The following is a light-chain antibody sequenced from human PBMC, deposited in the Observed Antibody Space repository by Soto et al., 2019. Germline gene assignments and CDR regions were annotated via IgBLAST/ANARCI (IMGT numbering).Light chain of an antibody. V-gene: IGKV1-5*03. CDR3: QQYNSYSTT. Sequence: DIEMTQSPSTLSASVGDTVNITCRASQSISSWLAWYQQTPGKAPKLLIYKASSLESGVPSRFSGNGSGTEFTFTISSLQPDDFATYYCQQYNSYSTTFGQGTKVE. CDR1: QSISSW. J-gene: IGKJ1*01. CDR2: KAS.